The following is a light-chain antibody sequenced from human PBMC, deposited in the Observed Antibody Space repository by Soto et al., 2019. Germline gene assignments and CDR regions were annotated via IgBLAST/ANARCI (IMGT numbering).Light chain of an antibody. CDR2: GAS. V-gene: IGKV3-15*01. J-gene: IGKJ1*01. Sequence: EIVMTQSPATLSVSPGERATLSCRASQSVSSNLAWYQQKPGQAPRLLIYGASTRATGVPARFSGSGSGTESTLTISSLQSEDFAVYFCQQYNNWPTSGQGTKVEIK. CDR3: QQYNNWPT. CDR1: QSVSSN.